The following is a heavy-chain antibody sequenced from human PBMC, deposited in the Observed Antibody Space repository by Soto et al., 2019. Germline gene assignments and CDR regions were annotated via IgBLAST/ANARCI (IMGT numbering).Heavy chain of an antibody. CDR2: INKSGGST. V-gene: IGHV3-23*01. CDR1: GFTFSYFA. D-gene: IGHD1-1*01. Sequence: GGSLRLSCAASGFTFSYFAMSWVRQSPGKGLEWVSTINKSGGSTYYADSVKGRFSISGDNSRNTLFLQMNSLSAEDTAIYYCAKDPLTTGTTFDYWGQGTLVTVSS. CDR3: AKDPLTTGTTFDY. J-gene: IGHJ4*02.